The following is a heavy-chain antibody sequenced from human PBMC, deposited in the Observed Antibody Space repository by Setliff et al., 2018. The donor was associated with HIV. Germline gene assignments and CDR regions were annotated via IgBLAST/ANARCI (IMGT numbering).Heavy chain of an antibody. V-gene: IGHV4-34*01. D-gene: IGHD2-2*01. Sequence: SETLSLTCAVYGGSFSGYYWSWIRQPPGKGLEWIGEINHSGSTNYNPSLKSRVTISVDTSKNQFSLKLSSVTAADTAVYYCAREGSVVPAAQANYMGVWGKGATVTVSS. J-gene: IGHJ6*03. CDR2: INHSGST. CDR1: GGSFSGYY. CDR3: AREGSVVPAAQANYMGV.